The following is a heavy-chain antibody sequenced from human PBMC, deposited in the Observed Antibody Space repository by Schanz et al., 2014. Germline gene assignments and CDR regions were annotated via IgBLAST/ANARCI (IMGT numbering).Heavy chain of an antibody. J-gene: IGHJ3*02. D-gene: IGHD6-13*01. V-gene: IGHV1-18*04. Sequence: QVQLVQSGAEVKKPGASVKVSCKASAYSLTGYYLHWVRQAPGQGLEWMGWISAYNGNTNYAQRLQGRVTMTTDTSTSTAYMELRSLRSDDTAVYYCARNIIATARAYDIWGQGTMVTVSS. CDR2: ISAYNGNT. CDR3: ARNIIATARAYDI. CDR1: AYSLTGYY.